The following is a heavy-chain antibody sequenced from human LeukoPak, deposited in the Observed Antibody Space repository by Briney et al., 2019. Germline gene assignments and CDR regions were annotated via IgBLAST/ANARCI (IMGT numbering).Heavy chain of an antibody. D-gene: IGHD6-19*01. Sequence: PGGSLRLSCAASGFTFSSYAMSWVRQAPGKGLEWVSAISGSGGGTYYADSVKGWFTISRDNSKNTLYLQMNSLRAEDTAVYYCAKAPQWLVRGYYFDYWGQGTLVTVSS. CDR2: ISGSGGGT. CDR1: GFTFSSYA. V-gene: IGHV3-23*01. CDR3: AKAPQWLVRGYYFDY. J-gene: IGHJ4*02.